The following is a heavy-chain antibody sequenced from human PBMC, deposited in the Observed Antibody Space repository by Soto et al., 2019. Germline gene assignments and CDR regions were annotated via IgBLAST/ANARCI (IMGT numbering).Heavy chain of an antibody. V-gene: IGHV1-69*13. Sequence: SVKVSCKASGGTFSSYAISWVRQAPGQGLEWMGGIIPIFGTANYAQKFQGRVTITADESTSTAYMELSSLRSEDTAVYYCARDFRDCTNGVCYFYYYGMDVWGQGTTVTVSS. J-gene: IGHJ6*02. CDR2: IIPIFGTA. CDR3: ARDFRDCTNGVCYFYYYGMDV. D-gene: IGHD2-8*01. CDR1: GGTFSSYA.